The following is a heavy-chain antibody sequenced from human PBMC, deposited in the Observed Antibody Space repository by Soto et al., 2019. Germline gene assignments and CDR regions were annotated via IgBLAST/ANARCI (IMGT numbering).Heavy chain of an antibody. D-gene: IGHD1-26*01. CDR1: GLTVSDHY. V-gene: IGHV3-72*01. CDR2: TRNKANSYTT. J-gene: IGHJ3*02. Sequence: PGGSLRLSCAASGLTVSDHYMDWVRQAPGKGLEWVGRTRNKANSYTTEYAASVEGRFTISRDDSKNSLYLQMNSLKTEDTAVYFCARDSGSPYSAFDIWGQGTMVTVS. CDR3: ARDSGSPYSAFDI.